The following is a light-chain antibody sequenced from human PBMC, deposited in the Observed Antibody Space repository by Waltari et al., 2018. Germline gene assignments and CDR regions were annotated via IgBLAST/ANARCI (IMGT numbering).Light chain of an antibody. Sequence: QSALTQPPSASGSPGQSVIISCTGTSSDIGGYNYVSWYQQHPRKAPKVLVYGVNKRPAGVPDRCSGSKSGNTASLTVSGLQAEDEADYYCSSYGGNRNEVFGGGTKLTVL. J-gene: IGLJ3*02. CDR3: SSYGGNRNEV. V-gene: IGLV2-8*01. CDR2: GVN. CDR1: SSDIGGYNY.